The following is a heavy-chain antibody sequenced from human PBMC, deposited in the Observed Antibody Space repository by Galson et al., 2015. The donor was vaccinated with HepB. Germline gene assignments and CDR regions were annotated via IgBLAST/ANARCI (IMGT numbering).Heavy chain of an antibody. J-gene: IGHJ4*02. V-gene: IGHV3-53*01. CDR2: IFSGGTT. Sequence: LRLSCAASGFTVSSNYMTWVRQSPGKGLEWVSVIFSGGTTYYTDSVKGRFTISRDNSKNTLYLQMNSLRAEDTAVYYCARGYCNTTSCYGYDYWGQGTLVTVSS. D-gene: IGHD2-2*01. CDR1: GFTVSSNY. CDR3: ARGYCNTTSCYGYDY.